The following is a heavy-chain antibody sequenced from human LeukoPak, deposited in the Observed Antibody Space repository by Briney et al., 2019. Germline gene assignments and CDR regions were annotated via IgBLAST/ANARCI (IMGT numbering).Heavy chain of an antibody. CDR1: GYSENFYG. D-gene: IGHD6-13*01. J-gene: IGHJ5*02. V-gene: IGHV1-18*01. CDR2: ISAQHGQT. Sequence: GASVKVSCKTSGYSENFYGITWVRQVAGQGLEWMGWISAQHGQTEYAPNSQDRVTMTTDTYTNTAYMELRSLRSDDTAVYYCARGLYSSRWSEHNWIDPWGQGTLVTVSS. CDR3: ARGLYSSRWSEHNWIDP.